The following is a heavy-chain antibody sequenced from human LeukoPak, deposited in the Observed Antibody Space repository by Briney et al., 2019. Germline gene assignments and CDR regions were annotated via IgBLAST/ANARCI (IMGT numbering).Heavy chain of an antibody. CDR3: ANMEDIVVVPAALGV. J-gene: IGHJ6*04. D-gene: IGHD2-2*01. CDR2: ISGSGGST. Sequence: GGSLRLSCAASGFTFSSCAMSWVRQAPGKGLEWVSAISGSGGSTYYADSVKGRFTISRDNSKNTLYLQMNGLRAEDTAVYYCANMEDIVVVPAALGVWGKGTTVTVSS. V-gene: IGHV3-23*01. CDR1: GFTFSSCA.